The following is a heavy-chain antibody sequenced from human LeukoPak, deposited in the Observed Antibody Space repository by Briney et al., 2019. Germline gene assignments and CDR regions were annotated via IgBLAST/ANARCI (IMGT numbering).Heavy chain of an antibody. V-gene: IGHV4-39*07. Sequence: SETLSLTCTVSGGSISSSSYYWGWIRQPPGKGLEWIGSIYYSGSTYYNPSLKSRVTISVDTSKNQFSLKLSSVTAADTAVYYCARGENGYFDYWGQGTLVTVSS. CDR1: GGSISSSSYY. J-gene: IGHJ4*02. CDR3: ARGENGYFDY. CDR2: IYYSGST. D-gene: IGHD2-8*01.